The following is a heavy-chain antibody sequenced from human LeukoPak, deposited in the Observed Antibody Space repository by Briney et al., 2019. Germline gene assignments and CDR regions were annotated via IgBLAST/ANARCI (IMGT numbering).Heavy chain of an antibody. J-gene: IGHJ3*02. V-gene: IGHV3-7*01. Sequence: GGSLRLSCAASGFTFSDYYMSWIRQAPGKGLEWVANIKQDGSEKYYVDSVKGRFTISRDNAKNSLYLQMNSLRAEDTAVYYCATRSPVRAFDIWGQGTMVTVSS. CDR1: GFTFSDYY. CDR2: IKQDGSEK. D-gene: IGHD2-2*01. CDR3: ATRSPVRAFDI.